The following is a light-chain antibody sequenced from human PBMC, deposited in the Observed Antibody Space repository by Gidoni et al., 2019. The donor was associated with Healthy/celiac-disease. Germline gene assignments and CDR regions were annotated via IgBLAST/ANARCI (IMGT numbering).Light chain of an antibody. CDR3: QQYYSYPNT. V-gene: IGKV1-8*01. J-gene: IGKJ2*01. CDR2: AAS. Sequence: AIRMTQSPSSFSASTGDRVTITCRASQGISSYLAWYQQKPGKAPKLLIYAASTLQSGVPSRFIGSGSGTDFTLTISGLQSEDFATYYCQQYYSYPNTVGQGTKLEIK. CDR1: QGISSY.